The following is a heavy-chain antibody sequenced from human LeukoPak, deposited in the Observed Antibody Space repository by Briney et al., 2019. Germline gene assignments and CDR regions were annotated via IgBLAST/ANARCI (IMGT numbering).Heavy chain of an antibody. CDR2: ISGSGGDT. CDR1: GFTFSSYA. D-gene: IGHD3-22*01. Sequence: GGSLRLSCAASGFTFSSYAMSWVRQAPGKGLEWVSPISGSGGDTYYADSVKGRFTISRDNSKNRLYLQMNSLRAEDTAVCYCAKVSTYFYDSSGPPLDYWAREPWSPSPQ. CDR3: AKVSTYFYDSSGPPLDY. V-gene: IGHV3-23*01. J-gene: IGHJ4*02.